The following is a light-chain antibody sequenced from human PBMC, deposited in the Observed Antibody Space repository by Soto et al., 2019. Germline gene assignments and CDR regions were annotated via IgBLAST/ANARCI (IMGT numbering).Light chain of an antibody. CDR1: QSISSW. V-gene: IGKV1-5*01. CDR3: QQYNSYR. Sequence: DIQMTQSPSTLSASVGDRVTITCRASQSISSWLAWYQQKPGKAPKLLIYDASSLESGVPSRFSGSGSGTEFTLTNSSLQPDDFATYYSQQYNSYRFGQGTKLEIK. J-gene: IGKJ2*03. CDR2: DAS.